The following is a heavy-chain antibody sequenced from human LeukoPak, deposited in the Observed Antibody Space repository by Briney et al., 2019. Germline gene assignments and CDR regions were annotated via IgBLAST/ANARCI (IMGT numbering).Heavy chain of an antibody. CDR2: IIPIFGTA. CDR3: ARGVGATTQSFDY. V-gene: IGHV1-69*13. D-gene: IGHD1-26*01. CDR1: GYTFTNYG. J-gene: IGHJ4*02. Sequence: SVKVSCKASGYTFTNYGISWVRQAPGQGLEWMGGIIPIFGTANYAQKFQGRVTITADESTSTAYMELSSLRSEDTAVYYCARGVGATTQSFDYWGQGTLVTVSS.